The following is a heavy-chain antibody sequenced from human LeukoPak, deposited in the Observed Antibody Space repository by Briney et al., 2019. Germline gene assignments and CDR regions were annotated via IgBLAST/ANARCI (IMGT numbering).Heavy chain of an antibody. CDR3: ARDSNTRSSGIFGY. Sequence: SETLSLTCAVYGGSFSGYYWSWIRQPPGKGLEWIGEINHSGSTNYNPSLKSRVTISVDTSKNQFSLKLSSVTAADTAVYYCARDSNTRSSGIFGYWGQGTLVTVSS. D-gene: IGHD3-10*01. CDR1: GGSFSGYY. J-gene: IGHJ4*02. CDR2: INHSGST. V-gene: IGHV4-34*01.